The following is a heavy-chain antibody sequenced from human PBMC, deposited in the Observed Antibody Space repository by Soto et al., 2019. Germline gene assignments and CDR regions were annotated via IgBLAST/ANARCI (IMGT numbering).Heavy chain of an antibody. CDR3: ARSVSFITPRPDY. V-gene: IGHV1-2*02. D-gene: IGHD6-6*01. Sequence: GALVKVSCKASGYTFTDYYLHWVRQAPGQGLECMGWINPNNGDTNYAQKFQGRVTMTRDTSISTAYMEVSRLRSDDTAVYYCARSVSFITPRPDYWGQGTLVTVSS. CDR1: GYTFTDYY. CDR2: INPNNGDT. J-gene: IGHJ4*02.